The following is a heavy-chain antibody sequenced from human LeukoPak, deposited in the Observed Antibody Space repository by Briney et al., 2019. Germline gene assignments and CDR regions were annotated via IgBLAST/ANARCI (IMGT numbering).Heavy chain of an antibody. CDR2: INPNSGGT. J-gene: IGHJ5*02. D-gene: IGHD5-18*01. Sequence: ASVKVSCKASGYTFTGYYMHWVRQAPGQGLEWMGWINPNSGGTNYAQKFQGRVTMTRDTFISTAYMELSRLRSDDTAVYYCAREDTAMVMVWFDPWGQGTLVTVSS. CDR3: AREDTAMVMVWFDP. V-gene: IGHV1-2*02. CDR1: GYTFTGYY.